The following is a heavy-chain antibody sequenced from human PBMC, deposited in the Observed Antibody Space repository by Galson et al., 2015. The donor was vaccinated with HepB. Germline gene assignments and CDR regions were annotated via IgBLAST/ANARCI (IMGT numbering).Heavy chain of an antibody. CDR3: VKGRIVATPYFDY. D-gene: IGHD5-12*01. J-gene: IGHJ4*02. Sequence: SLRLSCAASGFTFSSYAMHWVRQAPGKGLEYVSAISSNGGSTYYADSVKGRFTISRDNSKNTLYLQMSSLRAEDTAVYYCVKGRIVATPYFDYWGQGTLVTVSS. CDR2: ISSNGGST. CDR1: GFTFSSYA. V-gene: IGHV3-64D*06.